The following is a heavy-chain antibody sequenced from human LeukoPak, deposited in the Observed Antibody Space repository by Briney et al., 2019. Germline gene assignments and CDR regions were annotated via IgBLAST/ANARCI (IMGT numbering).Heavy chain of an antibody. CDR3: ARESWDCSGGSCSYYMDV. D-gene: IGHD2-15*01. V-gene: IGHV7-4-1*02. CDR2: INTNTGNT. Sequence: GASVRVSCKASGYIFTIYGMKWVRQAPGQGLEWMGWINTNTGNTTYAQGFTGRFVFSLDTSVSTAYLQIRSLKAEDSAVYYCARESWDCSGGSCSYYMDVWGKGTTVTVSS. CDR1: GYIFTIYG. J-gene: IGHJ6*03.